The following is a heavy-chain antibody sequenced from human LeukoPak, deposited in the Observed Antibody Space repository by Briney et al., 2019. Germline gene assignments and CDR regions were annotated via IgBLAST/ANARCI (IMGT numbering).Heavy chain of an antibody. D-gene: IGHD4-11*01. CDR2: IYYRGSA. CDR1: GGSINSYY. J-gene: IGHJ5*01. Sequence: RTSETLSLTCTVSGGSINSYYWSWIRQPPGKGLEWLGYIYYRGSANYNPSLKSRVTISIDTSKNQFSLKLTSVTAADTAVYYCARLLHDWFDSWGQGTLATVSS. V-gene: IGHV4-59*08. CDR3: ARLLHDWFDS.